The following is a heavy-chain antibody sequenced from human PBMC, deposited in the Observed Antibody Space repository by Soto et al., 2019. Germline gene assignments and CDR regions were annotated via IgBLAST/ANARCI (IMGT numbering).Heavy chain of an antibody. Sequence: EVQLLESGGGLVQPGGSLRLSCAASGFTFSNYAMNWVRQAPGKGLEWVSAISGSGGFTYYADSVKGRFTISRDNSKNTLFLQMNSLRAEDTDVFYCAKDGDTNIVGNYFDYWGQGTLVTVSS. CDR1: GFTFSNYA. CDR3: AKDGDTNIVGNYFDY. J-gene: IGHJ4*02. D-gene: IGHD5-12*01. V-gene: IGHV3-23*01. CDR2: ISGSGGFT.